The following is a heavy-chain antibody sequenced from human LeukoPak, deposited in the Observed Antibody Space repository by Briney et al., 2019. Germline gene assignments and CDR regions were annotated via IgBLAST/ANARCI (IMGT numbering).Heavy chain of an antibody. D-gene: IGHD3-10*01. CDR3: AKDFSI. V-gene: IGHV4-61*02. CDR2: IYTSGST. Sequence: SQTLSLTCTVSGCSISSNTYYWSWIRQPAGKGLEWIGLIYTSGSTNYNPSLKSRVTISLDTSKNQFSLKLSSVTAADTAIYYCAKDFSIWGPGTMVTVSS. CDR1: GCSISSNTYY. J-gene: IGHJ4*02.